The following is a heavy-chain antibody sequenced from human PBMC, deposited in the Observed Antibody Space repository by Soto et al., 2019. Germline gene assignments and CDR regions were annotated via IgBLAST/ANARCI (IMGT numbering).Heavy chain of an antibody. V-gene: IGHV4-30-2*01. J-gene: IGHJ3*02. CDR1: GGSISSGGYS. CDR2: IYHSGST. CDR3: ARTPDI. Sequence: QLPLQESGSGLVKPSQTLSLTCAVSGGSISSGGYSLSLIRQPPGKGLEWIGYIYHSGSTYYNPSLKSRVTISVDRSKNQFSLKLSSVTAADTAVYYCARTPDIWGQGTMVTVSS.